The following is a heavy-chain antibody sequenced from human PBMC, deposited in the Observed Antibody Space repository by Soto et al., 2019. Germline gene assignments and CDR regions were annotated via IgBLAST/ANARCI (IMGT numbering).Heavy chain of an antibody. CDR1: GYTFTSYA. V-gene: IGHV1-3*01. D-gene: IGHD3-16*02. CDR3: PRGPYDYIWGSNGFIANFQH. Sequence: QVQLVQSGAEVKKPGASVKVSCKASGYTFTSYAMHWVRQAPGQRLEWMGWINAGNGNTKYSQKFQGRVTITRDTSATTAYLGLSSLSFEHTVVYYCPRGPYDYIWGSNGFIANFQHWGQAPWSPSPQ. CDR2: INAGNGNT. J-gene: IGHJ1*01.